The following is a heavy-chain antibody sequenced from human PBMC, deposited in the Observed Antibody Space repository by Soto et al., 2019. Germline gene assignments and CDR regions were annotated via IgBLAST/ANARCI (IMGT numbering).Heavy chain of an antibody. D-gene: IGHD6-13*01. CDR1: GFTFDDYA. J-gene: IGHJ3*02. CDR3: TKGGDSSSWPYVFDI. Sequence: DVQLVESGGGLVQPGRSLRLSCAASGFTFDDYAMHWVRQAPGKGLEWVSGISWNSGSIAYADSVKGRFTISRDNAKNSLFLQMNNLGAEDTALYYCTKGGDSSSWPYVFDIWGQGTMVTISS. V-gene: IGHV3-9*01. CDR2: ISWNSGSI.